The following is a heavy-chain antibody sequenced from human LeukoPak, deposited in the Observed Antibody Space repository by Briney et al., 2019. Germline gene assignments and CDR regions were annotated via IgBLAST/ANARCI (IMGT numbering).Heavy chain of an antibody. CDR1: GGTFSSYA. CDR3: ARAFGVAHPHYGMDA. V-gene: IGHV1-69*13. Sequence: EASVKVSCKASGGTFSSYAISWVRQAPGQGLEWMGGIIPIFGTANYAQKFQGRVTITADESTSTAYMELSSLRSEDTAVYYCARAFGVAHPHYGMDAWGQGTTVTVSS. J-gene: IGHJ6*02. D-gene: IGHD3-3*01. CDR2: IIPIFGTA.